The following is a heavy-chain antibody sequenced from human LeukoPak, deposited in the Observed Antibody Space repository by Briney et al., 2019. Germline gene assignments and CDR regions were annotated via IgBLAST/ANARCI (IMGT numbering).Heavy chain of an antibody. CDR1: GFTFSSYS. J-gene: IGHJ5*02. V-gene: IGHV3-21*01. CDR3: ARDGVPAAIGGDWFDP. D-gene: IGHD2-2*01. Sequence: GGSLRLSCAASGFTFSSYSMNWVRQAPGKGLEWVSSISSSSSYIYYADSVKGRFTISRDNAKNSLYLQMNSLRAEDTAVYYCARDGVPAAIGGDWFDPWGQGTLVTVSS. CDR2: ISSSSSYI.